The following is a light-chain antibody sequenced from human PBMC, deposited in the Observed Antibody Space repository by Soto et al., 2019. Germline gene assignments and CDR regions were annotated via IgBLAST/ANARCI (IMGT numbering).Light chain of an antibody. V-gene: IGKV1-12*01. Sequence: DIQMTQSPSYVSASVGDRVTITCRASQGIKNWLAWYQQKPGKAPNLLIDTGSSLQSGLPSRFSGSGSGTDFTLTINSMQPEDFATYYSQQAASFTITFGQGTRLEIK. CDR2: TGS. CDR1: QGIKNW. J-gene: IGKJ5*01. CDR3: QQAASFTIT.